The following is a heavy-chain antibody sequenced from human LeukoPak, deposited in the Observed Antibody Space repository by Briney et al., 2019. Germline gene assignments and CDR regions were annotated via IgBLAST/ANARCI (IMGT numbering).Heavy chain of an antibody. CDR3: AGHHPRNTVDF. CDR2: IYPSGRT. CDR1: GGSISDYY. J-gene: IGHJ4*02. Sequence: SETLSLTCSVSGGSISDYYWSWIRQPAGKGLEWIGCIYPSGRTNYNPSLQSRVTISLDTSKNQLSLKLRSVTAADTAVYYCAGHHPRNTVDFWGQGTLVTVSS. D-gene: IGHD2-8*02. V-gene: IGHV4-59*08.